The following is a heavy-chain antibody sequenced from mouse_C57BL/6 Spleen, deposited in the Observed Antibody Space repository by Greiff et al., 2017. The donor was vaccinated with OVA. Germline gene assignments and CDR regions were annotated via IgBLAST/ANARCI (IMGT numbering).Heavy chain of an antibody. D-gene: IGHD4-1*01. V-gene: IGHV1-50*01. CDR1: GYTFTSYW. CDR2: IDPSDSYT. CDR3: ARRETGGFAY. J-gene: IGHJ3*01. Sequence: VQLQQPGAELVKPGASVKLSCKASGYTFTSYWMQWVKQRPGQGLEWIGEIDPSDSYTNYNQKFKGKATLTVDTSSSTAYMQLSSLTSEYSAVYYCARRETGGFAYWGQGTLVTVSA.